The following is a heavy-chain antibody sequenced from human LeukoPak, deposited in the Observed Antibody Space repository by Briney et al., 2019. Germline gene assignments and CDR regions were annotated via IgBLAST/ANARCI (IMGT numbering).Heavy chain of an antibody. CDR3: AKDGAGISSFFGVAIHYYFDH. V-gene: IGHV3-23*01. CDR1: GFTFSNYA. CDR2: IFGSTGSTGST. D-gene: IGHD3-3*01. Sequence: PGGSLRLSCVASGFTFSNYAMSWVRQAPGKGLEWVSRIFGSTGSTGSTYYADSVKGRFTISRDNSKNTLFLQMNSLRVEDTAVYYCAKDGAGISSFFGVAIHYYFDHWGQGILVTVSS. J-gene: IGHJ4*02.